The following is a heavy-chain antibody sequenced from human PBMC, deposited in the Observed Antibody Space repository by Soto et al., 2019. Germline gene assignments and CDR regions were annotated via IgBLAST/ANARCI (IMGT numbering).Heavy chain of an antibody. J-gene: IGHJ6*02. CDR3: ARDKGQLATADTHYYYGMDV. Sequence: EASVKVSCKASGGTFSSYAISWVRQAPGQGLEWMGGIIPIFGTANYAQKFQGRVTITADESTSTAYMELSSLRSEDTAVYYCARDKGQLATADTHYYYGMDVWGQGTTVTVSS. CDR2: IIPIFGTA. D-gene: IGHD6-6*01. CDR1: GGTFSSYA. V-gene: IGHV1-69*13.